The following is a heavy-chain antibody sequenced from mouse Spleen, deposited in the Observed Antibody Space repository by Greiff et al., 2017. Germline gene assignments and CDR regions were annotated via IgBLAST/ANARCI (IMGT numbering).Heavy chain of an antibody. CDR3: ARGGYGSSWDYAMDY. Sequence: QVQLQQPGAELVKPGASVKLSCKASGYTFTNYWMHWVKQRPGQGLEWIGMIHPNSGSTNYNEKFKSKATLTVDKSSNTAYMQLSSLTSEDSAVYYCARGGYGSSWDYAMDYWGQGTSVTVSS. D-gene: IGHD1-1*01. V-gene: IGHV1-64*01. J-gene: IGHJ4*01. CDR1: GYTFTNYW. CDR2: IHPNSGST.